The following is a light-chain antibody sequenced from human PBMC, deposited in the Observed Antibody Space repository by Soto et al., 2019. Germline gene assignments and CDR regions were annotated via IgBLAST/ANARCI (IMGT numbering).Light chain of an antibody. CDR2: GAS. CDR1: QDISRS. Sequence: DIQVTQSPSSLSASLGDRVTITCQASQDISRSLSWYQQIPGNVPKLLIFGASHLEPGVPSRFSASVSGADYTFTISSLQHEDVATDYCQQYDSLPLTFGPGTKVDVK. CDR3: QQYDSLPLT. J-gene: IGKJ3*01. V-gene: IGKV1-33*01.